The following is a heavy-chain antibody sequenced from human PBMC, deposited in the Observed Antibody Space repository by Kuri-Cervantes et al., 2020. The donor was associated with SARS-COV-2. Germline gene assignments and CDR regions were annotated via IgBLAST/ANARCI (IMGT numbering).Heavy chain of an antibody. Sequence: GESLKISCAASGFTFSNAWMSWVRQAPGKGLEWVGRIKSKTDGGTTDYAAPVKGRFTISRDDSKNTLYLQMNSLKTEDTAVYYCTTDGSSSDFDLWGRGTLVTVSS. CDR3: TTDGSSSDFDL. D-gene: IGHD6-6*01. V-gene: IGHV3-15*01. J-gene: IGHJ2*01. CDR2: IKSKTDGGTT. CDR1: GFTFSNAW.